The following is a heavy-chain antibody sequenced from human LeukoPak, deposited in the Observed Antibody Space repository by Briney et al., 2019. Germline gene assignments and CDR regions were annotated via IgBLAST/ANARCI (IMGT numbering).Heavy chain of an antibody. Sequence: GGSLRLSCAASGFTVSSNYMSWVRQAPGKGLEWVSVIYSGGGTSYADSVKGRFTISRDNAKNTLYLQMNSLRAEDTAVYYCARDITMVRGKEPKDYWGQGTLVTVSS. V-gene: IGHV3-66*01. CDR3: ARDITMVRGKEPKDY. D-gene: IGHD3-10*01. CDR2: IYSGGGT. J-gene: IGHJ4*02. CDR1: GFTVSSNY.